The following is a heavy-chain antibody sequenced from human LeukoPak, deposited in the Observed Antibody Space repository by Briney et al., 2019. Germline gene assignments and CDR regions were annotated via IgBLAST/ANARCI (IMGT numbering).Heavy chain of an antibody. Sequence: GGSLRLSCAASGFTFSTYAMNWVRQAPGKGLEWVSAISGSGGSTYYADSVKGRFTISRDNSKNTLYLLMNSLRAEDTAVYYCAKTPYSSSWYRYFDDWGQGTLVTVSS. CDR1: GFTFSTYA. D-gene: IGHD6-13*01. V-gene: IGHV3-23*01. CDR3: AKTPYSSSWYRYFDD. J-gene: IGHJ4*02. CDR2: ISGSGGST.